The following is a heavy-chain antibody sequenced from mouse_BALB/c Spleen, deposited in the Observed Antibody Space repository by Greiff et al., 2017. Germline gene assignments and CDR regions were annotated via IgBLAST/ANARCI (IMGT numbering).Heavy chain of an antibody. CDR2: ISSGGST. CDR3: ARGDYYGSSYVEAMDY. D-gene: IGHD1-1*01. Sequence: EVKLMESGGGLVKPGGSLKLSCAASGFTFSSYAMSWVRQTPEKRLEWVASISSGGSTYYPDSVKGRFTISRDNARNILYLQMSSLRSEDTAMYYCARGDYYGSSYVEAMDYWGQGTSVTVSS. J-gene: IGHJ4*01. V-gene: IGHV5-6-5*01. CDR1: GFTFSSYA.